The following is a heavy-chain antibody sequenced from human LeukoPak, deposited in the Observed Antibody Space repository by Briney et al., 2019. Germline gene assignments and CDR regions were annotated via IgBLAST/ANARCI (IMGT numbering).Heavy chain of an antibody. J-gene: IGHJ4*02. D-gene: IGHD3-22*01. Sequence: SETLPLTCTVSGGSISSYYWSWIRQPAGKGLEWIGRIYTSGSTNHNPSLKSRVTMSVDTSKNQFSLKLSSVTAADTAVYYCASDGGYYDSSGSMNWGQGTLVTVSS. CDR1: GGSISSYY. CDR2: IYTSGST. CDR3: ASDGGYYDSSGSMN. V-gene: IGHV4-4*07.